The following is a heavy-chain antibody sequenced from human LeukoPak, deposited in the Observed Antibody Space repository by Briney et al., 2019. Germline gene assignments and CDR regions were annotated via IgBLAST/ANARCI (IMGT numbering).Heavy chain of an antibody. CDR1: GFTFSSYW. V-gene: IGHV3-7*03. CDR3: ARRARAVAWYYFDY. CDR2: IKQDGSEK. Sequence: GGSLRLSCAASGFTFSSYWMSWVRQAPGKGLEWVANIKQDGSEKYYVDSVKGRFTISRDNAKNSLYLQMNSLRAEDTAVYYCARRARAVAWYYFDYWGQGTLVTVSS. D-gene: IGHD6-19*01. J-gene: IGHJ4*02.